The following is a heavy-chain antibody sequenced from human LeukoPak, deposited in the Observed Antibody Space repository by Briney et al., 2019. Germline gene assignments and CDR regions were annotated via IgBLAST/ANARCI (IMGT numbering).Heavy chain of an antibody. J-gene: IGHJ4*02. D-gene: IGHD2-15*01. CDR1: GFTFSSYA. CDR2: ISGSGGST. V-gene: IGHV3-23*01. Sequence: GGSLRLSCAASGFTFSSYAMSWVRQAPGKGLEWVSDISGSGGSTYYADSVKGRFTISRDNSKNTLYLQMNRLRAEDTAVYYCAKGAVWWELEYHFDYWGQGTLVTVSS. CDR3: AKGAVWWELEYHFDY.